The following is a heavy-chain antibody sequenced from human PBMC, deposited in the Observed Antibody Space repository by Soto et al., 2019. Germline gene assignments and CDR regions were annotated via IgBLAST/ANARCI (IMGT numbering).Heavy chain of an antibody. V-gene: IGHV3-33*01. D-gene: IGHD6-19*01. CDR3: ARDAIAVADPYYFDY. CDR1: GFTFSRYG. CDR2: IWYDGSNK. Sequence: LRLSCAASGFTFSRYGMHWVRQAPGKGLEWVAVIWYDGSNKYYADSVKGRFTISRDNSKNTLYLQMNSLRAEDTAVYYCARDAIAVADPYYFDYWGQGTLVTVSA. J-gene: IGHJ4*02.